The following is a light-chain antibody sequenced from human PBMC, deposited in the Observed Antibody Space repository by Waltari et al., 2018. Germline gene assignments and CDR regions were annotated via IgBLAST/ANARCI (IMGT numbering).Light chain of an antibody. CDR2: GIS. V-gene: IGKV3-15*01. CDR1: QSISSSY. Sequence: ETVLTQSPATLSVSPGERATLSCSASQSISSSYFAWYQQKPGQAPRLLISGISTRATGIPARFSGSGSGTEFTLTISSLQSEDFAVYYCQQYDNWPLTFGGGTKVEIK. J-gene: IGKJ4*01. CDR3: QQYDNWPLT.